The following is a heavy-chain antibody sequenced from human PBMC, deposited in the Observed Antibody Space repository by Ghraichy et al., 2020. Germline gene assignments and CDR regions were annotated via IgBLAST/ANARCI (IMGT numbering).Heavy chain of an antibody. CDR3: TRLVGYYDSSGKGPYYYYGMDV. D-gene: IGHD3-22*01. CDR1: GFTFSGSA. Sequence: GSLRLSCAASGFTFSGSAMHWVRQASGKGLEWVGRIRSKANSYATAYAASVKGRFTISRDDSKNTAYLQMNSLKTEDTAVYYCTRLVGYYDSSGKGPYYYYGMDVWGQGTTVTVSS. CDR2: IRSKANSYAT. V-gene: IGHV3-73*01. J-gene: IGHJ6*02.